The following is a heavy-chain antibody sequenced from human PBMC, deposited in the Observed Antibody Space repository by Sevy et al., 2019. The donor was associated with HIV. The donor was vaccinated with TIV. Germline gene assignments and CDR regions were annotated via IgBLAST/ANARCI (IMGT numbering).Heavy chain of an antibody. CDR1: GFTFSAYA. Sequence: QLGGSLRLSCAASGFTFSAYAMSWVRQAPGKGLEWVSCISSSGGSTYYADSVKGRFSISRDTSKNTLYLQMNSLRSEDTAVYYCATLRGGLYGSGYFQNWGQGTQVTVSS. CDR2: ISSSGGST. V-gene: IGHV3-23*01. D-gene: IGHD3-10*01. CDR3: ATLRGGLYGSGYFQN. J-gene: IGHJ1*01.